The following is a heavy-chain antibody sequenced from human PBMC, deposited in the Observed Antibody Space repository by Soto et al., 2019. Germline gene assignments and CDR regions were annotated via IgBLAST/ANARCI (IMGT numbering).Heavy chain of an antibody. D-gene: IGHD6-6*01. J-gene: IGHJ4*02. V-gene: IGHV1-69*13. CDR1: GGTFSSYA. CDR2: IIPIFGTA. CDR3: ARLLEYSSSSGGRYFDY. Sequence: GASVKVSCKASGGTFSSYAISWVRQAPGQGLEWMGGIIPIFGTANYAQKFQGRVTITADESTSTAYMELSSLRSEDTAVYYCARLLEYSSSSGGRYFDYWGQGTLVTVSS.